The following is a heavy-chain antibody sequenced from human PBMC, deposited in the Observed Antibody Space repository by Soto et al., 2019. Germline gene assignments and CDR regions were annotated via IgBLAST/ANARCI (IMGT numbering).Heavy chain of an antibody. CDR1: GYIFANDW. J-gene: IGHJ4*02. V-gene: IGHV5-51*01. D-gene: IGHD6-6*01. CDR2: IFPGDSDT. CDR3: ARRAAAHPYFDF. Sequence: GECLRISCTSSGYIFANDWIAWVRQMPGKGLEWMGIIFPGDSDTRYSPSFQGQVTISADKSTNTAYLQWSSLKASDTAVYYCARRAAAHPYFDFWGQGALVTVSS.